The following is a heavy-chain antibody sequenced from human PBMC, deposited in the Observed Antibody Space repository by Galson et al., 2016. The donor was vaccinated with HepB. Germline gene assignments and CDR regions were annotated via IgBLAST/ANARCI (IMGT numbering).Heavy chain of an antibody. CDR2: VTWNSGEI. CDR3: ATDSAASGFDH. D-gene: IGHD6-13*01. CDR1: GFTFSNYA. V-gene: IGHV3-9*01. Sequence: SLRLSCAASGFTFSNYAMTWVRQAPGKGLQWVSSVTWNSGEIGYADSVKGRFTIASDNSKNRLYLEMNGLSAEDTAVYYCATDSAASGFDHWGQGPLVTVSS. J-gene: IGHJ4*02.